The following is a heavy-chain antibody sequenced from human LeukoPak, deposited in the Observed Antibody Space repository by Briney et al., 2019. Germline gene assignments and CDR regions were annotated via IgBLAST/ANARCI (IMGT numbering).Heavy chain of an antibody. D-gene: IGHD1-14*01. J-gene: IGHJ4*02. V-gene: IGHV3-74*01. CDR1: GFTFSSHL. Sequence: GGSLTLSCAASGFTFSSHLMHWVRQAQGTGLVWVSSIKGDGTAPNYADSVKGRFTISRDNAESTLYLQMSSLRVEDTAVYHCVRNFATGDWGQGTLVTVSS. CDR3: VRNFATGD. CDR2: IKGDGTAP.